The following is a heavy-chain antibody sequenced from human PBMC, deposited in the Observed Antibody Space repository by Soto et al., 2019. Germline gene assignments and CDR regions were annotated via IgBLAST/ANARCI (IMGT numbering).Heavy chain of an antibody. CDR3: ARGSNAVVSGLGDFDY. Sequence: QVQLVQSGAEVRKPGASVKVSCKASGYTFTSCTLHWVRQAPGHRPEWMGWINADNGDTKYSQKFQGRVTITRDTSASTVYLEVSSLRSEDTAVYFCARGSNAVVSGLGDFDYWGQGTLVTVSS. J-gene: IGHJ4*02. V-gene: IGHV1-3*01. CDR1: GYTFTSCT. CDR2: INADNGDT. D-gene: IGHD3-22*01.